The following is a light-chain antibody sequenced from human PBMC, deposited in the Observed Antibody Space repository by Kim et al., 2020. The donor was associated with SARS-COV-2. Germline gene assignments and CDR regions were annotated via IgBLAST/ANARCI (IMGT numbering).Light chain of an antibody. CDR2: KAS. V-gene: IGKV1-5*03. CDR1: QSISGL. Sequence: SASVGDRVTIACRASQSISGLLAWYQKPGKAPKLLIYKASSLESGVPSRFGGSGSGTEFTLTITSLQPDDFATYYCQQYGTYRLSFGGGTKVDIK. CDR3: QQYGTYRLS. J-gene: IGKJ4*01.